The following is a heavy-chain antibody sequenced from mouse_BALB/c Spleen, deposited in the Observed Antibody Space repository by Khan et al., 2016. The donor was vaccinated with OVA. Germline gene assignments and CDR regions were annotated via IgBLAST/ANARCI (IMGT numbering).Heavy chain of an antibody. J-gene: IGHJ4*01. Sequence: EVELVESGGDLVKPGGSLKLSCAASGFTFSSYGMSWVRQTPDKRLEWVATISSGGSYTYYPDSVKGRFIISRDNAKNTLYLQMSSLKSEDTAMYYCARLYAMDYWGQGTSVTVSS. CDR3: ARLYAMDY. CDR2: ISSGGSYT. CDR1: GFTFSSYG. V-gene: IGHV5-6*01.